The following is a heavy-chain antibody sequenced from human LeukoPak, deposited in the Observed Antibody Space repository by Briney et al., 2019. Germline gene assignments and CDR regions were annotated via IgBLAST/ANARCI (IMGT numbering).Heavy chain of an antibody. J-gene: IGHJ6*02. CDR2: INHSGST. Sequence: SETLSLTCAVYGGSFSSYYWSWIRQPPGKGLEWIGEINHSGSTNYNPSLKSRITISVDTSKNQFSLKLSSVTAADTAVYYCARRTRGYSYGPYYYGMDVWGQGTTVTVSS. V-gene: IGHV4-34*01. CDR3: ARRTRGYSYGPYYYGMDV. CDR1: GGSFSSYY. D-gene: IGHD5-18*01.